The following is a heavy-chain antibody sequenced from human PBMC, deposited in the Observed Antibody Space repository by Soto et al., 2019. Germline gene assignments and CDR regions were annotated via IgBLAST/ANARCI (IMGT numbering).Heavy chain of an antibody. CDR2: KNPNSGHT. CDR1: GYTFTNYD. V-gene: IGHV1-8*01. CDR3: AKSSGGSYRAFDL. D-gene: IGHD3-22*01. J-gene: IGHJ4*02. Sequence: QVQLVQSGAEVKKPGASVKVSCKASGYTFTNYDINWVRQAPGQGLEWMGWKNPNSGHTGFARKFQGRVTMTKNTAIRTAYMELSSLKSEDTAVYYCAKSSGGSYRAFDLWGQGTLVTVSS.